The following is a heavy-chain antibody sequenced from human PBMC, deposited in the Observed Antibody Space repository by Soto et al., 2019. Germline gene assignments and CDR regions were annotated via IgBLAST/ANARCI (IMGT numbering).Heavy chain of an antibody. CDR3: ARSDNYVPFEY. Sequence: QVQLQESGPGLVKPSQTLSLTCTVSGGSIRSGDYKWRWLRQPPGKGLEWIGYIYYSGYNYNNPSLKSRVTMSVDTSKNLFSLKLSSVTAADTAVYYCARSDNYVPFEYWGQGTLVTVSS. V-gene: IGHV4-30-4*01. CDR1: GGSIRSGDYK. J-gene: IGHJ4*02. CDR2: IYYSGYN. D-gene: IGHD4-4*01.